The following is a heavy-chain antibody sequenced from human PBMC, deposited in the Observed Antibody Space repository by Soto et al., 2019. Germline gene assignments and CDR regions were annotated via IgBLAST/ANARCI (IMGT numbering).Heavy chain of an antibody. V-gene: IGHV3-11*01. Sequence: PGGSLRLSCAASGLSFSDYDMSWIRQAPGKGLEWLGYISASGTTISIADSVKGRFTISRDNAKNSLYLHMNSLRVDDAAVYYCARPTWSGSPAYFDCWGRGTLVTVSS. CDR2: ISASGTTI. D-gene: IGHD1-26*01. J-gene: IGHJ4*02. CDR1: GLSFSDYD. CDR3: ARPTWSGSPAYFDC.